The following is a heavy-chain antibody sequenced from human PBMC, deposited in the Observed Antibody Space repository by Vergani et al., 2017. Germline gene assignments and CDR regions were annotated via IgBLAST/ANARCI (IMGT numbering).Heavy chain of an antibody. CDR2: INTNGDYT. J-gene: IGHJ5*01. V-gene: IGHV3-23*01. D-gene: IGHD1-1*01. CDR1: GFSFTTYA. CDR3: AKGGWNYWFDS. Sequence: EVQLLESGGDLVQPGGSLRLSCAASGFSFTTYAMSWVRQAPGKGLEGVSTINTNGDYTRYGDSVKDRFTISRDNSKSTLYLQMNSLRAEDTAIYYCAKGGWNYWFDSWGQGTLVIVS.